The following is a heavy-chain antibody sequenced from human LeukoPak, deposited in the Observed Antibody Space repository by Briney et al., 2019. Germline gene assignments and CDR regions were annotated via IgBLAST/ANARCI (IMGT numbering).Heavy chain of an antibody. Sequence: GGSLRLSCVASGFTFSSYAMSWVRQAPGKGLEWVSAVSGSGGSTYYADSVKGRFTISRDNSKNTLYPQMNSLRAEDTAVYYCAKTERYDILTGYYPTLYYFDSRGQGTLVTVSS. J-gene: IGHJ4*02. D-gene: IGHD3-9*01. CDR3: AKTERYDILTGYYPTLYYFDS. CDR1: GFTFSSYA. CDR2: VSGSGGST. V-gene: IGHV3-23*01.